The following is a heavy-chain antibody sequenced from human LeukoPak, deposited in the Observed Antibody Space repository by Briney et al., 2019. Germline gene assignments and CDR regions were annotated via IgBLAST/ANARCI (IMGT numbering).Heavy chain of an antibody. D-gene: IGHD1-26*01. J-gene: IGHJ3*02. CDR1: GFTFSSYD. CDR3: TTDKEVGATGVGAFDI. CDR2: ISYDGSNK. Sequence: GGSLRLSCAASGFTFSSYDMHWVRQAPGKGLEWVAVISYDGSNKYYADSVKGRFTISRDTSKNTLYLQMNSLRAEDTAVYYCTTDKEVGATGVGAFDIWGQGTMVTVSS. V-gene: IGHV3-30*03.